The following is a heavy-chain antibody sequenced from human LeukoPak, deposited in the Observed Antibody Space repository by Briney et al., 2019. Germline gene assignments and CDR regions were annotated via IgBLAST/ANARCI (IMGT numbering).Heavy chain of an antibody. V-gene: IGHV3-15*01. CDR2: IKSKVDGGTT. J-gene: IGHJ5*02. CDR3: ARDNWIAAAGTNYNWFDP. CDR1: EFTFRNAW. Sequence: GGSLRLSCVASEFTFRNAWMSWVRQAPGKGLEWVGRIKSKVDGGTTDYAAPVKGRFTISRDDSKNTLYLQMNSLKADDTAVYYCARDNWIAAAGTNYNWFDPWGQGTLVTVSS. D-gene: IGHD6-13*01.